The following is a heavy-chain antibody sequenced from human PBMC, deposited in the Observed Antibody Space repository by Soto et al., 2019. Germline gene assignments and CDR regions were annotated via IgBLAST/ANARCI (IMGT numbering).Heavy chain of an antibody. J-gene: IGHJ3*02. Sequence: GWSLRLSCAASGFTFSSYSMNWVRQAPGKGLEWVSSISSSSSYIYYADSVKGRFTISRDNAKNSLYLQMNSLRAEDTAIYYCAKPNDYGDYILGAFDIWGQGTMVTVSS. D-gene: IGHD4-17*01. CDR2: ISSSSSYI. CDR3: AKPNDYGDYILGAFDI. CDR1: GFTFSSYS. V-gene: IGHV3-21*04.